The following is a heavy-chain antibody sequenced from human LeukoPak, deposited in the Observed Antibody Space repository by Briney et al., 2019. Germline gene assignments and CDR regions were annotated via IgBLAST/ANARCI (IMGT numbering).Heavy chain of an antibody. CDR2: INPNSGGT. D-gene: IGHD6-13*01. Sequence: GASVKASYTPSVYTFTVYYLHWVRQAPGQGLEWMGWINPNSGGTNYAQKFQGRVTMTRDTSISTAYMELSRLRSDDTAVYYCAPRSNSGIASAGTGDYSDYWGQGTLVTVSS. V-gene: IGHV1-2*02. CDR3: APRSNSGIASAGTGDYSDY. CDR1: VYTFTVYY. J-gene: IGHJ4*02.